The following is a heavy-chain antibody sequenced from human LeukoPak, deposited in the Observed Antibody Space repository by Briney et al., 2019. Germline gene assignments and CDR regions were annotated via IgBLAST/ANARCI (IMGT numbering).Heavy chain of an antibody. J-gene: IGHJ2*01. CDR3: AREALGRYYLDL. CDR2: AYSGGST. D-gene: IGHD3-10*01. CDR1: GFTVSSNY. Sequence: AGGSLRLSCVASGFTVSSNYMSWVRQAPGKGLEWVSAAYSGGSTYYADSVKGRLTTSRDNSKNTLYLQMNSLRAEDTAVYYCAREALGRYYLDLWGRGTLVTVSS. V-gene: IGHV3-66*01.